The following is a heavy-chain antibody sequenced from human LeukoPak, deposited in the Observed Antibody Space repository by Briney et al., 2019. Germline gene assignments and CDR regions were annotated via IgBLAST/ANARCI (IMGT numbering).Heavy chain of an antibody. CDR2: IGTAGDT. CDR3: VRYSAKGFDS. Sequence: GGSLRLSCAASGFTFRSSDMHWVRQVTGESLEWVSSIGTAGDTYYPGSGKGRFTTSRDNAKNSLYLQMNSLRAGDTAQYYCVRYSAKGFDSWGQGTLVTVSS. D-gene: IGHD1-26*01. J-gene: IGHJ4*02. CDR1: GFTFRSSD. V-gene: IGHV3-13*04.